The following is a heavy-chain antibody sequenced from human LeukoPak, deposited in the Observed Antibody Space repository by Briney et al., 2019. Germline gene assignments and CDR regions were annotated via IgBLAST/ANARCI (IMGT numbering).Heavy chain of an antibody. CDR2: INPGGDNT. CDR1: GYTFTKSY. CDR3: ARIRDGYNDAYDI. D-gene: IGHD5-24*01. J-gene: IGHJ3*02. Sequence: GASVKVSCKASGYTFTKSYIHWVRQAPGQRLEWRGLINPGGDNTKYAQNFQGRVTMTSDTSARTVYMELSSLSSEDTAIYYCARIRDGYNDAYDIWGQGTVVTVPS. V-gene: IGHV1-46*01.